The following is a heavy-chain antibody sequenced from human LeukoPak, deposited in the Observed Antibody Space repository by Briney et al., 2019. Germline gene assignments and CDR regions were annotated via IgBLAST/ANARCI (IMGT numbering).Heavy chain of an antibody. CDR3: AREFRDAFDV. V-gene: IGHV3-53*01. D-gene: IGHD3-10*01. J-gene: IGHJ3*01. CDR2: LDTGGAT. CDR1: GFTVRSHF. Sequence: GGALRLSCAVSGFTVRSHFMAWVRQAPGKGLEWVSVLDTGGATHYADSVKGRFTISRDNTWNTLFLQMNSLRDEDTAVYYCAREFRDAFDVWGQGTRVTVSS.